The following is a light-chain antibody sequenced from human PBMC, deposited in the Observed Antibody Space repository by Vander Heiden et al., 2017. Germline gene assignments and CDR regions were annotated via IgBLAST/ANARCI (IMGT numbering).Light chain of an antibody. CDR3: QQYNSYLGT. CDR1: QSISSW. CDR2: KAS. J-gene: IGKJ1*01. V-gene: IGKV1-5*03. Sequence: DIQMTQSPSTLSASVGDRVTITCRASQSISSWLAWYQQKPGKAPKLLIYKASSLESGVPSRFSGSGSGTEFTLTISSLQPDDFATYYCQQYNSYLGTFGPGTKVEIK.